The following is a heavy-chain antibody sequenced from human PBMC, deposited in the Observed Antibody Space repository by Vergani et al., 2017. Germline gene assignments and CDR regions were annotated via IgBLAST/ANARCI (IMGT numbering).Heavy chain of an antibody. CDR1: GFTFSNSA. CDR2: ISGPGLST. V-gene: IGHV3-23*01. Sequence: VHLLESGGGLVQSGGSLRLSCAASGFTFSNSAVSWVRQAPGRGLAWVSSISGPGLSTYYADSVKGRFTISRDNSKSTMYLQMNSLRDEDTGVYYCARDLRLLYNRFDPWGQGTLVTVSS. D-gene: IGHD1-14*01. J-gene: IGHJ5*02. CDR3: ARDLRLLYNRFDP.